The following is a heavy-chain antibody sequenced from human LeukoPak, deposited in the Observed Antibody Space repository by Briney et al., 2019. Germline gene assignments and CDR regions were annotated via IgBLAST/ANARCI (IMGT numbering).Heavy chain of an antibody. CDR1: GGSISSYY. D-gene: IGHD3-10*01. V-gene: IGHV4-59*01. Sequence: SETLSLTCTVSGGSISSYYWSWIRQPPGKGLEGIGDIYYSGSTNYNSSLTSRVTISVDTSKNHFSLKVNSVTAADTAVYYCARVYDSGSQAYFYYMDVWGKGTTVTISS. J-gene: IGHJ6*03. CDR3: ARVYDSGSQAYFYYMDV. CDR2: IYYSGST.